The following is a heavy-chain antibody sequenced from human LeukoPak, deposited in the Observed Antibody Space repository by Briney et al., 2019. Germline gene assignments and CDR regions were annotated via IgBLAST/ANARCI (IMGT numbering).Heavy chain of an antibody. CDR2: INPSGGST. Sequence: GASVKVSCKASGYTFTSYYMHWVRQVPGQGLEWMGIINPSGGSTSYAQKFQGRVTMTRDISTSTVYMELSSLRSEDTAVYYCARAYDYYDSSGYRDAFDIWGQGTMVTVSS. CDR3: ARAYDYYDSSGYRDAFDI. V-gene: IGHV1-46*01. D-gene: IGHD3-22*01. J-gene: IGHJ3*02. CDR1: GYTFTSYY.